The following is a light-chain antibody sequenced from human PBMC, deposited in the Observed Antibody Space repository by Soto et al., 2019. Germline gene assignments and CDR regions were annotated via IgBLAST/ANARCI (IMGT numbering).Light chain of an antibody. J-gene: IGKJ4*01. CDR2: GAS. CDR1: QSVSSTS. CDR3: QQFGSSPLLT. V-gene: IGKV3-20*01. Sequence: EIVLTQSPGTLSLSPGERATLSCRASQSVSSTSLAWYQQKPGQAPRLLIFGASNRATGIPDRFSGSGSGTDFTLTISRLEPEDFAMYYCQQFGSSPLLTFGGGTKVDI.